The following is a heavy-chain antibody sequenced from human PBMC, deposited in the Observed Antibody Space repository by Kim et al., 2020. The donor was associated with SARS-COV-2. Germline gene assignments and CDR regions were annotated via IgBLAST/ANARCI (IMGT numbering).Heavy chain of an antibody. V-gene: IGHV3-30*18. Sequence: GGSLRLSCAASGFTFSSYGMHWVRQAPGKGLEWVAVISYDGSNKYYADSVKGRFTISRDNSKNTLYLQMNSLRAEDTAVYYCAKGGHYYDSKSYGMDVWGLGTTVTVSS. CDR3: AKGGHYYDSKSYGMDV. CDR2: ISYDGSNK. J-gene: IGHJ6*02. CDR1: GFTFSSYG. D-gene: IGHD3-22*01.